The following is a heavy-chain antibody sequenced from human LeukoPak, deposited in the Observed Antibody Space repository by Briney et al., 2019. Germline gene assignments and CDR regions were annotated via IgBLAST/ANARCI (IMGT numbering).Heavy chain of an antibody. CDR2: INPNSGGT. J-gene: IGHJ4*02. Sequence: ASVKVSRKASGYTFTGYYMHWVRQAPGQGLEWMGWINPNSGGTNYAQKFQGRVTMTRDTSISTAYMELSRLRSDDTAVYYCARASITIFGVVMGDYWGQGTLVTVSS. V-gene: IGHV1-2*02. CDR3: ARASITIFGVVMGDY. D-gene: IGHD3-3*01. CDR1: GYTFTGYY.